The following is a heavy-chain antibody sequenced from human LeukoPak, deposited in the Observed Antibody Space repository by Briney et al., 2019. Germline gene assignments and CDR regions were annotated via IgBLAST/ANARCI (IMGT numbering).Heavy chain of an antibody. CDR2: IWYDGSNK. J-gene: IGHJ4*02. CDR3: ARDGYNYAFDY. Sequence: PGRSLRLSCAASGFTLSSYGMHWVRQAPGKGLEWVAVIWYDGSNKYYADSVKGRFTISRDNSKNTLYLQMNSLRAEDTAVYYCARDGYNYAFDYWGQGTLVTVSS. CDR1: GFTLSSYG. D-gene: IGHD5-24*01. V-gene: IGHV3-33*01.